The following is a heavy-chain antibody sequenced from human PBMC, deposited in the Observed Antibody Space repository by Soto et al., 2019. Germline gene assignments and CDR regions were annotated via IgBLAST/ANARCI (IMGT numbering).Heavy chain of an antibody. CDR1: GGSISSSSYY. J-gene: IGHJ5*02. Sequence: QLQLQESGPGLVKPSETLSLTCTVSGGSISSSSYYWGWIRQPPGKGLEWIGSIYYSGSTYYNPSLKSRVTISVDXYKXQXFLKLSSVTAADTAVYYCARQLRGDFWSGYPYPSRSWGQGTLVTVSS. CDR2: IYYSGST. CDR3: ARQLRGDFWSGYPYPSRS. D-gene: IGHD3-3*01. V-gene: IGHV4-39*01.